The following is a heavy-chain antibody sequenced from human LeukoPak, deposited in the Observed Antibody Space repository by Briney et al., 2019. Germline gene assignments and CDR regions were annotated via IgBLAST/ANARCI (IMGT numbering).Heavy chain of an antibody. J-gene: IGHJ4*02. CDR2: ISSSSNTI. D-gene: IGHD4-23*01. CDR1: GFTFSTSN. Sequence: PGGSLRLSCAASGFTFSTSNMNWVRPAPGKGLERVSYISSSSNTIYYADTVKGRFTISRDNAKNSLYLQMNSLRDEDTAVYYCARPSYGGNSEVDYSGQGTLVTVSS. CDR3: ARPSYGGNSEVDY. V-gene: IGHV3-48*02.